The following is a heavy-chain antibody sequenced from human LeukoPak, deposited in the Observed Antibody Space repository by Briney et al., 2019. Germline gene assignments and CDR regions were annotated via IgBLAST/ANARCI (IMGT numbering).Heavy chain of an antibody. V-gene: IGHV4-59*01. CDR3: ARAGTDTDPFDP. CDR1: GGSISSYY. CDR2: IYYSGST. J-gene: IGHJ5*02. Sequence: SETLSLTCTVSGGSISSYYWSWIRQPPGKGLEWIGYIYYSGSTNYNPPLKSRVTISVDTSKNQFSLKLSSVTAADTAVYYCARAGTDTDPFDPWGQGTLVTVSS. D-gene: IGHD6-13*01.